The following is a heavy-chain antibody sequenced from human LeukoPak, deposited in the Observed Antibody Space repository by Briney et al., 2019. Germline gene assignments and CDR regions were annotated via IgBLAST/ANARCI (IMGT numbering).Heavy chain of an antibody. V-gene: IGHV3-48*04. D-gene: IGHD2-15*01. CDR3: ARDSPHCSGGSCFDY. CDR2: ISSSGSTI. Sequence: GGSLRLSCAASGFTFSSYWMSWVRQAPGKGLEWVSYISSSGSTIYYADSVKGRFTISRDNAKNSLYLQMNSLRAEDTAVYYCARDSPHCSGGSCFDYWGQGTLVTVSS. CDR1: GFTFSSYW. J-gene: IGHJ4*02.